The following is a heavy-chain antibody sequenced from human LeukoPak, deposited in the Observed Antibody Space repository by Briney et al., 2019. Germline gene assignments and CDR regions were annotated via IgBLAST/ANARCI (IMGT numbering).Heavy chain of an antibody. V-gene: IGHV1-2*02. D-gene: IGHD4-17*01. CDR1: GDTFSNSA. CDR3: AREDGDYLSGIYSFDY. Sequence: ASVKVSCKTSGDTFSNSAIGWVRQAPGQGLEWMGWINPNSGGTNYAQKFQGRVTMTRDTSISTAYMELSRLRSDDTAVYYCAREDGDYLSGIYSFDYWGQGTLVTVSS. CDR2: INPNSGGT. J-gene: IGHJ4*02.